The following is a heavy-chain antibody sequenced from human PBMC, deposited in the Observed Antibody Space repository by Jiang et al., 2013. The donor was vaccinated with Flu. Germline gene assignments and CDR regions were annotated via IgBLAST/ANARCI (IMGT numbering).Heavy chain of an antibody. J-gene: IGHJ6*02. CDR1: GYTFTDYF. CDR3: ARTVDSSLQGLDV. Sequence: EVKKPGASVEVSCRTSGYTFTDYFIHWVRQAPGQGLEWLGSINPNSGGTKYAQKLQGRVTMTRDTSISTAYMEVSHLRSDDTAVYFCARTVDSSLQGLDVWGQGTSVTVSS. CDR2: INPNSGGT. V-gene: IGHV1-2*02. D-gene: IGHD5-18*01.